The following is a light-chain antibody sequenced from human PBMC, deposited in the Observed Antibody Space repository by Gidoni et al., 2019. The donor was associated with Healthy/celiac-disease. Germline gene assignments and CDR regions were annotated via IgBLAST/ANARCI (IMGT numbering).Light chain of an antibody. CDR1: KSLLHSNGYNY. Sequence: DIVPTQSPLALPVTPGEPASISCRSSKSLLHSNGYNYLDWYLQKPGQSPQLLIYLGSNRASGVPDRFSGSGSGTDFTLKISRVEVGDVGVYYCMQALQTRLTFXGXTKVEIK. V-gene: IGKV2-28*01. CDR2: LGS. J-gene: IGKJ4*01. CDR3: MQALQTRLT.